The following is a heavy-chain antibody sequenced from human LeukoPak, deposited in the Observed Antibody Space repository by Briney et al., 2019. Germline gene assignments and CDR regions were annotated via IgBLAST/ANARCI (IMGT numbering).Heavy chain of an antibody. J-gene: IGHJ5*02. CDR3: ARDPRWLTPDCNSIGCYVNWFDP. D-gene: IGHD2-2*01. Sequence: SEILSLTCAVSGYSISSGFLWGWIRQPPGKGLEWIGSIYRSGNTYYNPSLKSRITMSVDTSKNQFSLKLSSVTAADTAVYYCARDPRWLTPDCNSIGCYVNWFDPWGQGTLVTVSS. V-gene: IGHV4-38-2*02. CDR2: IYRSGNT. CDR1: GYSISSGFL.